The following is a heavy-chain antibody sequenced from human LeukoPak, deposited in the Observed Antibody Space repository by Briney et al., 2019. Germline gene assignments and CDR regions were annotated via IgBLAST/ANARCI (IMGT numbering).Heavy chain of an antibody. CDR2: INPNSGDT. CDR3: ARDRPRYSSELDP. CDR1: GYTFTGYF. V-gene: IGHV1-2*02. Sequence: GASVKVSCKASGYTFTGYFMHWVRQAPGQGLEWMGWINPNSGDTNYAQNFQGRVTLTRDTSITTAYMELSGLISDDTAVYYCARDRPRYSSELDPWGQGTLVTVSS. J-gene: IGHJ5*02. D-gene: IGHD6-19*01.